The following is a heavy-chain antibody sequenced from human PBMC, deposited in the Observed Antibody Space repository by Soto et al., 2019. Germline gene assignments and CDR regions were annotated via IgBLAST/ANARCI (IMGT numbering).Heavy chain of an antibody. V-gene: IGHV4-61*01. CDR1: GGSVSSGSYF. CDR3: ARVGQLTRSSRTIDY. D-gene: IGHD5-18*01. Sequence: WETLSLTCTVSGGSVSSGSYFWSWIRQPPGKGLEWIGYFYYSGSTNYNPSLKSRVTISVDKSKDQFSLNLNSVTAADTAVYYCARVGQLTRSSRTIDYWGQGTLVTVSS. CDR2: FYYSGST. J-gene: IGHJ4*02.